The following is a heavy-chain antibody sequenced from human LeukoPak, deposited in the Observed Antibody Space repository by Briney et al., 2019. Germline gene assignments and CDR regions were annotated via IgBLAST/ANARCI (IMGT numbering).Heavy chain of an antibody. CDR3: VRALGSSSADY. CDR1: GFTFTSYW. D-gene: IGHD6-6*01. Sequence: GGSPRLSCAASGFTFTSYWMSWVRQAPGKGLEWVANIKHDESEKYYVDSVEGRFTISRDNAKNSLSLQMNSLRGEDTAVYYCVRALGSSSADYWGQGTLVTVSS. CDR2: IKHDESEK. V-gene: IGHV3-7*01. J-gene: IGHJ4*02.